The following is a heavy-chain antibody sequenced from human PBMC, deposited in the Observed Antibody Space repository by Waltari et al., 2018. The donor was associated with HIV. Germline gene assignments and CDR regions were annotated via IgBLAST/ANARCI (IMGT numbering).Heavy chain of an antibody. CDR1: GFPFSSSW. J-gene: IGHJ6*02. V-gene: IGHV3-74*01. D-gene: IGHD3-10*01. Sequence: EVQLVESGGGLVQPGGSLRLSYAASGFPFSSSWPHWVRQAPGKGLVWVSGIKRDGSNTRYADSVKGRFTISRDNAKNTLYLQINSLRVEDTAVYYCARGQYYSMDVWGQGTTVTVSS. CDR2: IKRDGSNT. CDR3: ARGQYYSMDV.